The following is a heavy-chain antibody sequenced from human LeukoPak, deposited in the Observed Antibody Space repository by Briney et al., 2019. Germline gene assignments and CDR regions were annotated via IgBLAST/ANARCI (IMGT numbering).Heavy chain of an antibody. CDR2: MNPNSGNT. V-gene: IGHV1-8*03. CDR3: ARGPPARYLGYCTNGVCSHLDH. D-gene: IGHD2-8*01. CDR1: GYTFTSYD. J-gene: IGHJ4*02. Sequence: GASVKVSCKASGYTFTSYDINWVRQATGQGLEWMGWMNPNSGNTGYAQKFQGRVTITRNTSISTAYMELSSLRSEDTAVYYCARGPPARYLGYCTNGVCSHLDHWGQGTLVTVSS.